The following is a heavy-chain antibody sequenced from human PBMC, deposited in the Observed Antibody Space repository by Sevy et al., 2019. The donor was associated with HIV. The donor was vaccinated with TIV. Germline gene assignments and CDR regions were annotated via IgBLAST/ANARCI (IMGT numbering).Heavy chain of an antibody. Sequence: GGSMRLSCAASGFAFYDYSMSWIRQAPGKGLGWVATRSFGCGKINYEDSVKGRFTISGDNSKNSFYLQMDNLRVEDTALYYCAREGCTRPHDYWGQGTRVTVSS. D-gene: IGHD2-8*01. V-gene: IGHV3-23*01. CDR2: RSFGCGKI. CDR3: AREGCTRPHDY. J-gene: IGHJ4*02. CDR1: GFAFYDYS.